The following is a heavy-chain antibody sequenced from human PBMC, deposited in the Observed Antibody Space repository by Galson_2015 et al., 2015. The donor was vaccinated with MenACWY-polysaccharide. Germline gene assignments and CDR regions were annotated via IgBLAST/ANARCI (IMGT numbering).Heavy chain of an antibody. D-gene: IGHD3-16*01. CDR2: MNPNSGKT. V-gene: IGHV1-8*01. J-gene: IGHJ4*02. CDR1: GYIFTSYD. CDR3: AGEKGGTFYFDY. Sequence: SVKVSCKASGYIFTSYDVNWVRQATGQGLEWMAWMNPNSGKTGFAQKFRGRVTMTSDTSTTTVYMDLFSLTSDDTAIYYCAGEKGGTFYFDYWGQGTLVTVSS.